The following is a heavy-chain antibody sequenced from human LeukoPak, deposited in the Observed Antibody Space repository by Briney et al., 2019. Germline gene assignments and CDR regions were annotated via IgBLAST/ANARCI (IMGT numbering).Heavy chain of an antibody. J-gene: IGHJ4*02. CDR1: GFTFSSYA. CDR3: ATPPTVTRNY. Sequence: PGGSLRLSCVASGFTFSSYAMSWVRQAPGKGLEWVSSISGSGGRTYHADSVKGRFTISRDNSKNTLYLQMNSLRAEDTAVYYCATPPTVTRNYWGQGILDTVSS. V-gene: IGHV3-23*01. D-gene: IGHD4-17*01. CDR2: ISGSGGRT.